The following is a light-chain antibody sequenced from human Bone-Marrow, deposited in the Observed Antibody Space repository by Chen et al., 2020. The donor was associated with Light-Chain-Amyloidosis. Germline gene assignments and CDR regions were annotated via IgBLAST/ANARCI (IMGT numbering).Light chain of an antibody. Sequence: QSALTQPASVSGSPGQSITISCTGTSSDVGGYKYVSWYQQHPGKAPKPTIYEVSNRPSGISTRFSGSKSGNTASLTISGLQAEDEADYYCSSYTGSSTYVFGTGTKVTVL. V-gene: IGLV2-14*01. CDR3: SSYTGSSTYV. CDR1: SSDVGGYKY. J-gene: IGLJ1*01. CDR2: EVS.